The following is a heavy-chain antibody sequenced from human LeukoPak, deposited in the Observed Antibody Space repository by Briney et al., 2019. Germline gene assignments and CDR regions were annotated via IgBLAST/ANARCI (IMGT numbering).Heavy chain of an antibody. CDR1: GVPFSNYY. CDR2: INHSGYT. V-gene: IGHV4-34*01. CDR3: TRAVAGHPD. D-gene: IGHD6-19*01. Sequence: SETLSLTCAVSGVPFSNYYWSWVRQSPRQGLEWIGEINHSGYTNYNPSLKSQVTMSIDTSKNQFSLTLTSVTAADAGVYYCTRAVAGHPDWGQGTLVTVSS. J-gene: IGHJ4*02.